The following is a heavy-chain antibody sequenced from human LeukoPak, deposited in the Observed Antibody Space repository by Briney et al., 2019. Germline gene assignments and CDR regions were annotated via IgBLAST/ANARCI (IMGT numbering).Heavy chain of an antibody. Sequence: GGSLRLSCTASGFTFSSYWMHWVRQAPGKGLVWVSRINSDGGSTSYADSVKGRFTISRDNAKDTLYLQMNSLRAEDTAVYYCARRIQGMAPYYFDYWGQGTLVTVSS. D-gene: IGHD5-24*01. CDR2: INSDGGST. CDR1: GFTFSSYW. V-gene: IGHV3-74*01. J-gene: IGHJ4*02. CDR3: ARRIQGMAPYYFDY.